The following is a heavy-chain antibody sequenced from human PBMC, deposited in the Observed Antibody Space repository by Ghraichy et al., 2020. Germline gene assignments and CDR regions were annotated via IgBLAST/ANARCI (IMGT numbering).Heavy chain of an antibody. V-gene: IGHV3-23*01. D-gene: IGHD3-3*01. CDR2: ISGSGGST. CDR1: GFTFSSYA. CDR3: AKDPWSGPSSYYYYYGMDV. J-gene: IGHJ6*04. Sequence: GGSLRLSCAASGFTFSSYAMSWVRQAPGKGLEWVSAISGSGGSTYYADSVKGRFTISRDNSKNTLYLQMNSLRAEDTAVYYCAKDPWSGPSSYYYYYGMDVWGKGTTVTVSS.